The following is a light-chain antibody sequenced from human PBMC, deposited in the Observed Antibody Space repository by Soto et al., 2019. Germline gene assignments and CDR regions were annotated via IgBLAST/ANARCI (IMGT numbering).Light chain of an antibody. CDR2: AAS. CDR3: QKTNSFPFT. CDR1: QSISTW. J-gene: IGKJ3*01. Sequence: DIQMTQSPSSVSASVGDRVTITCRASQSISTWLAWYQQKPGKAPKLLIYAASRLQSGVPSRFSGSGSGTTFTLNISSLQPEDFATYYCQKTNSFPFTFGPGTKVDIK. V-gene: IGKV1-12*02.